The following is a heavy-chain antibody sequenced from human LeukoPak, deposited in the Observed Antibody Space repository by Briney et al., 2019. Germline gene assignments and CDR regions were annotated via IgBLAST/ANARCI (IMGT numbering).Heavy chain of an antibody. V-gene: IGHV3-7*03. CDR1: RFIFSNYW. J-gene: IGHJ6*02. Sequence: PGGSLRLSCAASRFIFSNYWMRWVRQAPGKGLEGVANIKQDGREKYYVDSVKGRFTISRDNAKNSLSLQMDSLRAEDTAVYYCARDQMGPYYGMDVWGQGTTVTVSS. CDR3: ARDQMGPYYGMDV. CDR2: IKQDGREK. D-gene: IGHD5-24*01.